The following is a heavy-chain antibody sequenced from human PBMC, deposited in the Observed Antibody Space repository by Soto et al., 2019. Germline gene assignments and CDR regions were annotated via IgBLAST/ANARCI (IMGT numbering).Heavy chain of an antibody. CDR3: ATGIVYYFCGGPTNLHYYCYYGMDV. V-gene: IGHV1-69*13. CDR1: GGTFSSYG. CDR2: IIPIFATA. J-gene: IGHJ6*02. D-gene: IGHD2-21*01. Sequence: GVSAKVPCKASGGTFSSYGISWVRQAPGQGLEWVGGIIPIFATANYAQKFQGRVTITADESTSTAYMELCSLRSEDTAVYYCATGIVYYFCGGPTNLHYYCYYGMDVWGQGTTVTVSS.